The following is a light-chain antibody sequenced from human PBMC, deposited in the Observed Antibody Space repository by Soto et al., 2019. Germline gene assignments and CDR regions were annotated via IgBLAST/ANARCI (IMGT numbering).Light chain of an antibody. CDR1: KSDIGVYDF. V-gene: IGLV2-8*01. J-gene: IGLJ1*01. Sequence: QSALTQPPSASGSPGQSVTISCTGTKSDIGVYDFVSWYQHPPGKAPRLIIYEVVQRPSGVPDRFSGSKSGNTAPLTVSGLQAADEADYFCKSYAGSNTYVFGSGTKLTVL. CDR3: KSYAGSNTYV. CDR2: EVV.